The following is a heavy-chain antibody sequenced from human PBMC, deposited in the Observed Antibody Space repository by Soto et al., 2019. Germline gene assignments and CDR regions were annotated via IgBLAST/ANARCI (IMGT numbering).Heavy chain of an antibody. J-gene: IGHJ4*02. D-gene: IGHD5-12*01. Sequence: EVQLLESGGGLVEPGGSLRLSCAASGFHFSIYAMGWVRQAPGKGLEWVSLISGNGGSTYYPDSVKGRFSISRDISKNTLFLEMNSLRAEDTAIYYCARLGGYSGYDPFDYWGQGTLVTVSS. CDR3: ARLGGYSGYDPFDY. CDR1: GFHFSIYA. CDR2: ISGNGGST. V-gene: IGHV3-23*01.